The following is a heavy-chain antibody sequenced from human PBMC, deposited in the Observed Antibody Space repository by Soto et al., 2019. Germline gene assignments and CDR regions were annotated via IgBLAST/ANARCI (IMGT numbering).Heavy chain of an antibody. CDR3: VRELGDYEGADY. Sequence: EVQLVESGGGLVKPGGSLRLSCAASGFTFSSYSMNWVRQAPGKGLEWVSSISSSSSYIYYADSVKGRFTISRDNAKNSLYLQMNSLRAEDTAVYYCVRELGDYEGADYWGQGTLVTVSS. J-gene: IGHJ4*02. CDR2: ISSSSSYI. V-gene: IGHV3-21*01. D-gene: IGHD4-17*01. CDR1: GFTFSSYS.